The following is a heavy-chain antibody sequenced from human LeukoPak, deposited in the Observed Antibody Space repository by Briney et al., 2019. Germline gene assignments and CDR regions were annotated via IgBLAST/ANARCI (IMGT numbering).Heavy chain of an antibody. J-gene: IGHJ3*02. V-gene: IGHV4-4*07. CDR1: GGSISSYY. Sequence: PSETLSLTCTVSGGSISSYYWSWIRQPAGKGLEWIGRIYTIGSTNYNPSLKSRVTMSVDTSKNQFSLKLSSVTAADTAVYYCARESPLSTENAFDIWGQGTMVTVSS. CDR2: IYTIGST. D-gene: IGHD4-17*01. CDR3: ARESPLSTENAFDI.